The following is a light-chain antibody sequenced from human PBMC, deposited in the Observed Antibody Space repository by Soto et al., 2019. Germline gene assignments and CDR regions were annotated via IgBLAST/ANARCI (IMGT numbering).Light chain of an antibody. CDR3: CSYAGSTTYIL. CDR1: SSDVGSYNL. V-gene: IGLV2-23*01. CDR2: EGS. Sequence: QSALTQPASVSGSPGQSITISCTGTSSDVGSYNLVSWYQQHPGKAPKLMIYEGSKRPSGVSNRFSGSKSGNTASLTISGLQAEDEADYYCCSYAGSTTYILFGGRTKLTVL. J-gene: IGLJ2*01.